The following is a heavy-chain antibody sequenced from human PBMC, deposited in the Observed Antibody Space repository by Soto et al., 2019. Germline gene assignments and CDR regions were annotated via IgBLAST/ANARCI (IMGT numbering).Heavy chain of an antibody. J-gene: IGHJ6*02. CDR3: ARRGYCSSTSCYVSGMDV. D-gene: IGHD2-2*01. V-gene: IGHV5-51*01. Sequence: GESLKISCKGSGYSFTSYWIDWVRQMPGKGLEWMGIIYPGDSDTRYSPSFQGQVTISADKSISTAYLQWSSLKASDTAMYYCARRGYCSSTSCYVSGMDVWGQGTTVTVSS. CDR1: GYSFTSYW. CDR2: IYPGDSDT.